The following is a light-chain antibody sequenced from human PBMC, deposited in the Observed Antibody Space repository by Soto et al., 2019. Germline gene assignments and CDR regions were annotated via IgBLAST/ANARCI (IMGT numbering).Light chain of an antibody. CDR1: QSILHSNGYNY. J-gene: IGKJ1*01. V-gene: IGKV2-28*01. Sequence: DIVMTQSPLSLPVTPGEPASISCRSSQSILHSNGYNYLDWYLQKPRQSPQLLIYLGANRASGVPDRFSGGGSGTDFTRKISRVETEDVGVYFCMPWTFGQGTKVEIK. CDR2: LGA. CDR3: MPWT.